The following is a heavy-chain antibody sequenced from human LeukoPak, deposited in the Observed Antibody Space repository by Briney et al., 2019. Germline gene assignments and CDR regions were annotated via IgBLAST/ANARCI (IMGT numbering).Heavy chain of an antibody. CDR1: GFTFSDSA. CDR3: ARAVGAAGIYY. D-gene: IGHD6-13*01. V-gene: IGHV3-23*01. CDR2: ISHSGANT. Sequence: GGSLRLSCAASGFTFSDSAMDWVRQAPGKGLEWVSLISHSGANTFYADSVKGRFSISRDNAKNSLYLQMNSLRVEDTAVYYCARAVGAAGIYYWGQGTLVTVSS. J-gene: IGHJ4*02.